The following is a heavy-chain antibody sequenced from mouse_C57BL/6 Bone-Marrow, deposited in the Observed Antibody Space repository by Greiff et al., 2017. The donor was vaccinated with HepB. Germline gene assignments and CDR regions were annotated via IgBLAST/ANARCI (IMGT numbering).Heavy chain of an antibody. CDR3: VRRGPDFDY. V-gene: IGHV10-1*01. Sequence: EVKLVESGGGLVQPKGSLKLSCAASGFSFNTYAMNWVRQAPGKGLEWVARIRSKSNNYATYYADSVKDRFTISRDDSESMLYLQMNNLKTEDTAMYYCVRRGPDFDYWGQGTTLTVSS. D-gene: IGHD3-3*01. CDR1: GFSFNTYA. J-gene: IGHJ2*01. CDR2: IRSKSNNYAT.